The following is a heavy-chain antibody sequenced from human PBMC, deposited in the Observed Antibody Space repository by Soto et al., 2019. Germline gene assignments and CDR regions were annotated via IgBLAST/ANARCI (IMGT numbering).Heavy chain of an antibody. J-gene: IGHJ4*02. CDR1: GFTVSSNY. V-gene: IGHV3-53*01. Sequence: PGGSLRLSCAASGFTVSSNYMSWVRQAPGKGLEWVSVIYSGGSTYYADSVKGRFTISRDNSKNTLYLQMNSMRAEDTAVYYCASGGGVYYYDSSGYPYYFDYWGQGNLVTVSS. CDR3: ASGGGVYYYDSSGYPYYFDY. D-gene: IGHD3-22*01. CDR2: IYSGGST.